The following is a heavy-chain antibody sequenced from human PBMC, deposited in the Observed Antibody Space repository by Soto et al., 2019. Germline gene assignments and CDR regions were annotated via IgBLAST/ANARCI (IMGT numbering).Heavy chain of an antibody. CDR2: ISYDGSDK. CDR1: GFTFSSYG. Sequence: SLRLSCAASGFTFSSYGMHWVRQAPGKGLEWVAAISYDGSDKYYADSVKGRFTISRDNSKNTRYLQMNSLRAEDTALHPCAKDKGGIVVVTAIPRYFQNWGQGTLVTVSS. J-gene: IGHJ1*01. CDR3: AKDKGGIVVVTAIPRYFQN. D-gene: IGHD2-21*02. V-gene: IGHV3-30*18.